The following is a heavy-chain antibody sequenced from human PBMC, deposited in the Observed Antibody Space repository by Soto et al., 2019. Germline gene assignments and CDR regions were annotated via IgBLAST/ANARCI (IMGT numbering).Heavy chain of an antibody. CDR3: ARGETYYGTTTCFDP. V-gene: IGHV4-31*03. CDR2: IYYSGST. D-gene: IGHD1-1*01. J-gene: IGHJ5*02. CDR1: GGSISSGGHY. Sequence: SETLSLTCTVSGGSISSGGHYWNWIRQHPGKGLEWIGYIYYSGSTFYNPSLKSRVTISVDTSKNQFSLKLGAVTAADTAVYYCARGETYYGTTTCFDPWGQGTLVTVSS.